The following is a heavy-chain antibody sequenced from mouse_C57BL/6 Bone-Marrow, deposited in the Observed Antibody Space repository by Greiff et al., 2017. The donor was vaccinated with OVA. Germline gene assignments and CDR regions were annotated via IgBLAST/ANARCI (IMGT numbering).Heavy chain of an antibody. CDR2: ISNGGGST. D-gene: IGHD4-1*01. CDR3: ARRANSYAMDD. V-gene: IGHV5-12*01. J-gene: IGHJ4*01. Sequence: EVKLMESGGGLVQPGGSLKLSCAASGFTFSDYYMYWVRQTPEKRLEWVAYISNGGGSTYYPDTVKGRFTISRDNAKNTLYLQMSRLKSEDTAMYYCARRANSYAMDDWGQGTSVTVSS. CDR1: GFTFSDYY.